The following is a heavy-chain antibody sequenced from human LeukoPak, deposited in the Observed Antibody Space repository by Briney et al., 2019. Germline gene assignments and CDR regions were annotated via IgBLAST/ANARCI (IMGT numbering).Heavy chain of an antibody. J-gene: IGHJ5*02. D-gene: IGHD5-24*01. CDR1: GYTFTSHY. CDR2: ISLSGGST. Sequence: ASVKVSCKAFGYTFTSHYMHWVRQAPGQGPKGMGVISLSGGSTTYAQKFQGRVTLTRDMSTSTDYLELSSLRSEDTAVYYCARDISVRDEAWWFNPWGQGTLVTVSS. V-gene: IGHV1-46*01. CDR3: ARDISVRDEAWWFNP.